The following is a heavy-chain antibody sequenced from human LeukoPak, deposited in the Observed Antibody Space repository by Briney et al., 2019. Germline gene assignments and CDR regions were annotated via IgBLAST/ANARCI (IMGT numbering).Heavy chain of an antibody. V-gene: IGHV4-39*01. CDR3: PAPLTRPHWYFGL. Sequence: SGTLSLTCTVSGGSVSTSSYYWGWVRQTPGKTLEWIGRIYYTRSTSYTPSLKRRVTLSVATSKNQSSLKLNSVTAADTAVYFCPAPLTRPHWYFGLWGRGTLVTVSS. CDR2: IYYTRST. D-gene: IGHD3-16*01. CDR1: GGSVSTSSYY. J-gene: IGHJ2*01.